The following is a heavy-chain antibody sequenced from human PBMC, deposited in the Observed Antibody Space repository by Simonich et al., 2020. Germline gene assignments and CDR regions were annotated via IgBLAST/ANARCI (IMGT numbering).Heavy chain of an antibody. D-gene: IGHD4-17*01. CDR1: GFTFSSYG. J-gene: IGHJ6*02. CDR2: IWYEGSKK. Sequence: QVQLVESGGGVVQPGRSLRLSCAASGFTFSSYGMHLVSQAPGKGVEWVGVIWYEGSKKYYADSVKGRFTISRENSKNTLYLQMNSLRAEDTAMYYCAKESTVSRWDYYYGMDVWGQGTTVTVSS. V-gene: IGHV3-30*18. CDR3: AKESTVSRWDYYYGMDV.